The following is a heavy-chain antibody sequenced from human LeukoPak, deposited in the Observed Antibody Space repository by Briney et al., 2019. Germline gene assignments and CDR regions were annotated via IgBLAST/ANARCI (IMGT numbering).Heavy chain of an antibody. J-gene: IGHJ5*02. D-gene: IGHD3-3*01. CDR2: IIPIFGTA. V-gene: IGHV1-69*05. Sequence: SVKVSCKASGGTFSRYAISWVRPAPGQGLEWMGGIIPIFGTANYAQKFQGRVTITTDESTSTAYMELSSLRSEETAVYYCARAGFEVVMVGPLEPWGQGTLVTVSS. CDR3: ARAGFEVVMVGPLEP. CDR1: GGTFSRYA.